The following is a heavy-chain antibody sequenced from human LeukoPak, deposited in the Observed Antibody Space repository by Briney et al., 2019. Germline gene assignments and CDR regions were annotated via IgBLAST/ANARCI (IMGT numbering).Heavy chain of an antibody. CDR3: NIVGATTQDY. CDR1: GGSISSGGYY. V-gene: IGHV4-31*08. D-gene: IGHD1-26*01. J-gene: IGHJ4*02. Sequence: SQTLSVTCTVSGGSISSGGYYWSWIRQHPGKGLEWIGYIYYSGSTYYNPSLKSRVTISVDTSKNQFSLKLSSVTAADTAVYYCNIVGATTQDYWGQGTLVTVSS. CDR2: IYYSGST.